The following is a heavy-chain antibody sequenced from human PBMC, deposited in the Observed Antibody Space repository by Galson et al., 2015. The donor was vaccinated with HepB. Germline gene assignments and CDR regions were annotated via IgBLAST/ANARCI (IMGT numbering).Heavy chain of an antibody. J-gene: IGHJ5*02. D-gene: IGHD3-16*02. CDR2: INAGNGNT. V-gene: IGHV1-3*01. CDR3: ARGYDYVWGSYRHRGWFDP. CDR1: GYTFTSYA. Sequence: SVKVSCKASGYTFTSYAMHWVRQAPGQRLEWMGWINAGNGNTKYSQKFQGRVTITRDTSASTAYMELSSLRSEDTAVYYCARGYDYVWGSYRHRGWFDPWGQGTLVTVSS.